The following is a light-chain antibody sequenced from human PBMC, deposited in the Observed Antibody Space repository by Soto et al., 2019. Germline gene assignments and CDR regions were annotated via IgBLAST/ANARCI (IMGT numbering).Light chain of an antibody. V-gene: IGLV2-14*01. Sequence: QSALTQPASVSGSPGQSITISCTGTSSDVGGYDYVSWYQQHPGKVPKLMIYDVSSRPSGVANRFSGSKSGNTASLTISGLQAEDEADYYFSSYASSSTLVFGGGTKLTVL. CDR2: DVS. CDR3: SSYASSSTLV. CDR1: SSDVGGYDY. J-gene: IGLJ2*01.